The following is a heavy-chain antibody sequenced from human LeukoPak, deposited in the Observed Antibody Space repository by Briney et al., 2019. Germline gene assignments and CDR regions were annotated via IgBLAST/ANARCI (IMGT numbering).Heavy chain of an antibody. CDR1: GGTFSNYA. CDR2: IIPIFGTA. V-gene: IGHV1-69*13. J-gene: IGHJ6*02. D-gene: IGHD3-9*01. CDR3: ARGDPNYDILTGPYYYIMDV. Sequence: GASVKVSCKASGGTFSNYAISWVRQAPGQGLAWMGGIIPIFGTANYAQKFQGRVTITADESTSTAYMELSSLRSEDTAVYYCARGDPNYDILTGPYYYIMDVWGQGTTVTVSS.